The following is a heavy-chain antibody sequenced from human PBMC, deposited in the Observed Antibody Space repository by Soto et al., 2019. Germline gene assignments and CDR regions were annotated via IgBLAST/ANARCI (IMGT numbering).Heavy chain of an antibody. D-gene: IGHD6-13*01. CDR3: ARSSEYSSSWFLRLPFLGDFDY. CDR1: GFTFSSYA. CDR2: ISYDGSNK. Sequence: GGSLRLSCAASGFTFSSYAMHWVRQAPGKGLEWVAVISYDGSNKYYADSVKGRFTISRDNSKNTLYLQMNSLRAEDTAVYYCARSSEYSSSWFLRLPFLGDFDYWGQGTLVTVSS. J-gene: IGHJ4*02. V-gene: IGHV3-30-3*01.